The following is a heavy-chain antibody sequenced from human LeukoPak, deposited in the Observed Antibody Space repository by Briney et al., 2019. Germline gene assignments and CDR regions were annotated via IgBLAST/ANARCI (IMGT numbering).Heavy chain of an antibody. J-gene: IGHJ4*02. CDR1: GFTFSDYY. CDR2: ISSSGGSI. CDR3: GRDQKIGGSSGWHY. D-gene: IGHD6-19*01. Sequence: GGSLRLSCAASGFTFSDYYMSWIRQAPGKGLEWVSYISSSGGSIYYADSVKGRFTISRDNAKNSLYLQMNSLRAEDTAVYYCGRDQKIGGSSGWHYWGQGTLVTVSS. V-gene: IGHV3-11*01.